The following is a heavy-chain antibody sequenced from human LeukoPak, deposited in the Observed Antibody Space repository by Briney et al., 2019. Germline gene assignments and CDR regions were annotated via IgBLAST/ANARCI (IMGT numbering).Heavy chain of an antibody. CDR3: ARDRKDIVVVPANYYYYAMDV. J-gene: IGHJ6*02. Sequence: PGGSLRLSCAASGFTFSSYEMNWVRQAPGKGLEWVSYISSSGSTIYYADSVKGRFTISRDNAKNSLYLQMNSLRAEDTAVYYCARDRKDIVVVPANYYYYAMDVWGQGTTVTVSS. D-gene: IGHD2-2*01. CDR1: GFTFSSYE. V-gene: IGHV3-48*03. CDR2: ISSSGSTI.